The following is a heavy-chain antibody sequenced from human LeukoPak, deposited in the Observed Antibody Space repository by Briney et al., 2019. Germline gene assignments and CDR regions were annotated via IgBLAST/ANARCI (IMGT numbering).Heavy chain of an antibody. D-gene: IGHD6-6*01. Sequence: GGSLRLSCAASGFTFSSYWMHWVRQAPGKGLVWVSRINSDGSSTSYADSVKGRFTISRDNSKNTLYLQMNSLRAEDTAVYYCAKVHSSSSSGDYWGQGTLVTVSS. CDR2: INSDGSST. J-gene: IGHJ4*02. V-gene: IGHV3-74*01. CDR1: GFTFSSYW. CDR3: AKVHSSSSSGDY.